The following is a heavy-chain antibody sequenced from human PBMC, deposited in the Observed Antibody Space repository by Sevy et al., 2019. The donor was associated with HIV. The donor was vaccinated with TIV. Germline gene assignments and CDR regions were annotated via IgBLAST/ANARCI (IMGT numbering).Heavy chain of an antibody. V-gene: IGHV5-51*01. D-gene: IGHD3-22*01. J-gene: IGHJ3*02. Sequence: GESLKISCKGSGYSFTSYWIGWVRQMPGKGLERMGIIYPGDSDTRYSPSFQGQVTISADKSISTAYLQWSSLKASDTAMYYCARHRAYYYDSSGYTDNDAFDIWGQGTMVTVSS. CDR2: IYPGDSDT. CDR3: ARHRAYYYDSSGYTDNDAFDI. CDR1: GYSFTSYW.